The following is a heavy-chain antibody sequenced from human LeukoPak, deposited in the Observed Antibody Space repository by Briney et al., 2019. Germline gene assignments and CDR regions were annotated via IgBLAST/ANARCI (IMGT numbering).Heavy chain of an antibody. D-gene: IGHD1-26*01. CDR1: GFTFSSYA. V-gene: IGHV3-23*01. Sequence: GGSLRLSCAASGFTFSSYAMSWVRLAPGKGLEWVSGISGSGSSTYYADSVKGRFTISRDNSKNTLYLQMNSLRAEDTAVYYCAREGGGGSYNYYYYYMDVWGKGTTVTVSS. CDR3: AREGGGGSYNYYYYYMDV. CDR2: ISGSGSST. J-gene: IGHJ6*03.